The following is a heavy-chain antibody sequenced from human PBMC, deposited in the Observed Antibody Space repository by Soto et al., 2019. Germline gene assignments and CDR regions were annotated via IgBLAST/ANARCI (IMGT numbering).Heavy chain of an antibody. J-gene: IGHJ4*02. CDR2: INEDGSKR. CDR1: GFSLTPYW. CDR3: TLWDGRCSGGSCFFDS. Sequence: EVQLVESGGGLVQSGGSLRLSCLASGFSLTPYWMSWVRQTPGKGLEWVAKINEDGSKRDYMESVEGRFTISRDNAKNSVSLQMDSLRVDDTAMYYCTLWDGRCSGGSCFFDSWGQGTLVTVSS. V-gene: IGHV3-7*01. D-gene: IGHD2-15*01.